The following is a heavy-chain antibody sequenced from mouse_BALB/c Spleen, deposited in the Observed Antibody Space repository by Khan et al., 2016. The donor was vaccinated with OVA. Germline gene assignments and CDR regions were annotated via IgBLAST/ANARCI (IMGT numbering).Heavy chain of an antibody. V-gene: IGHV1-4*01. CDR2: INPSNGYT. CDR3: AREGAYYRSDGWFSY. D-gene: IGHD2-14*01. CDR1: GYTFTTYT. J-gene: IGHJ3*01. Sequence: VQLKQSGAELARPGASVKMSCKASGYTFTTYTMHWVKQRPGQGLEWIGYINPSNGYTNYNQKFKDKSTLTADKSSSTAYMQLSSLTSDYSAVYYGAREGAYYRSDGWFSYWGQGTLVTVSA.